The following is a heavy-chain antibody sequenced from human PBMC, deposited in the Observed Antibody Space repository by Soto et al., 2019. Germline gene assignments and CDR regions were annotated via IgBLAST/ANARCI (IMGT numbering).Heavy chain of an antibody. Sequence: QVQLQESGPGLVKPSQTLSLTCTVSGGSISSGGYYWSWIRQHPGKGLEWIGYIYYSGSTYYNPSLNSRVTISVDTSKNQFPLKLSSVTAADTAVYSCASSGYSYGYNWFDPWGQGTLVTVSS. D-gene: IGHD5-18*01. V-gene: IGHV4-31*03. CDR1: GGSISSGGYY. J-gene: IGHJ5*02. CDR2: IYYSGST. CDR3: ASSGYSYGYNWFDP.